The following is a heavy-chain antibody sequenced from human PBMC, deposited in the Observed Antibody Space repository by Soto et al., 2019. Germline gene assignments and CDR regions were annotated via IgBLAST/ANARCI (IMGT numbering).Heavy chain of an antibody. Sequence: QVQLVQSGGGVVQPGRSLRLSCAASGFNFNTYFMHWVRQAPGQGLEWMGWISVDNGNTKYVESLQGRVTMTTDTSSSTAYLEVRSLRSDDTAVYYCARTSVSNYNWFDPWGQGTLVAVSS. D-gene: IGHD4-4*01. V-gene: IGHV1-18*01. J-gene: IGHJ5*02. CDR1: GFNFNTYF. CDR2: ISVDNGNT. CDR3: ARTSVSNYNWFDP.